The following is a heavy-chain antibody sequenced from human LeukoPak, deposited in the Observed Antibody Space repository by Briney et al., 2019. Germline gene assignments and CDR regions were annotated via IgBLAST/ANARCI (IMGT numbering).Heavy chain of an antibody. Sequence: SETLSLTCAVYGGSFSGYYWSWIRQPPGKGLEWIGEINHSGSTNYNPSLKSRVTISVDTSKNQFSLKLSSVTAADTAVYYCARAIIAVAGTGVDYWGQGTLVTVSS. V-gene: IGHV4-34*01. D-gene: IGHD6-19*01. CDR1: GGSFSGYY. CDR2: INHSGST. J-gene: IGHJ4*02. CDR3: ARAIIAVAGTGVDY.